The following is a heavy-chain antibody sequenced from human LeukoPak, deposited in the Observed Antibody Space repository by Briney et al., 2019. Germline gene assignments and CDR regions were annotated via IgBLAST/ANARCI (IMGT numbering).Heavy chain of an antibody. CDR3: ATDRGWRTSGYYLYYFEY. CDR1: GFIFTGYF. J-gene: IGHJ4*02. CDR2: IKHDGSEK. D-gene: IGHD3-3*01. Sequence: GGSLRLSCAAPGFIFTGYFMSWVRQAPGKGLEWVASIKHDGSEKYYVDSVRGRFTISRDNTKNLLYLQMSSLRAEDTAVYYCATDRGWRTSGYYLYYFEYWGQGTLVTFSS. V-gene: IGHV3-7*01.